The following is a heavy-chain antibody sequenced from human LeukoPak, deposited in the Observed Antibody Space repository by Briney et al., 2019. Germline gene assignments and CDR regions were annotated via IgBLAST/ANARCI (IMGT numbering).Heavy chain of an antibody. CDR2: ISYDRSNK. CDR1: GFIFSNYA. CDR3: ARGSSARFIGPEY. Sequence: GGSLRLSCAASGFIFSNYAMHWVRQAPGKGLEWVAVISYDRSNKYYADSVKGRFTISRDNAKNTLYLQMNSLRVEDTAVYFCARGSSARFIGPEYWGHGTLVTVSS. V-gene: IGHV3-30-3*01. D-gene: IGHD1-26*01. J-gene: IGHJ4*01.